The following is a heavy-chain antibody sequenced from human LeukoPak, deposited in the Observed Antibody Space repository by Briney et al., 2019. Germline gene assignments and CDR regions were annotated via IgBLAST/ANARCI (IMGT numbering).Heavy chain of an antibody. CDR2: VYSGGST. CDR1: GFIVSSNY. D-gene: IGHD4-17*01. Sequence: GGSLRLSCAASGFIVSSNYMSWVRQAPGKGLEWVSIVYSGGSTYYADSVKGRFTISRDNSKNTLYLQMNSLRAEDTAVYYCARHLSGDDIWGQGTMVTVSS. CDR3: ARHLSGDDI. V-gene: IGHV3-53*01. J-gene: IGHJ3*02.